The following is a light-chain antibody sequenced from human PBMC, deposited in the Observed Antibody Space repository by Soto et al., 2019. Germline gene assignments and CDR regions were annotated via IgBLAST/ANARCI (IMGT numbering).Light chain of an antibody. CDR1: QSISSW. J-gene: IGKJ2*01. CDR3: QKYNSYNT. Sequence: IQMTQSPSTLSASVGDRVTITCRASQSISSWLAWYQQKPGKAPKLLIYDASSLESGVPSRFSGSGYGTEFTLTISSLRPDDFATYYCQKYNSYNTFGQGTKVDIK. V-gene: IGKV1-5*01. CDR2: DAS.